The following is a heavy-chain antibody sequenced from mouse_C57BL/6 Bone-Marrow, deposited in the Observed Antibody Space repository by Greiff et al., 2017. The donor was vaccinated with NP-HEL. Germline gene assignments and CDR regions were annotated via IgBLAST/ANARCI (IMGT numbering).Heavy chain of an antibody. CDR1: GFTFSSYG. CDR3: ARGLRQLRLREVYAY. D-gene: IGHD3-2*02. V-gene: IGHV5-6*01. Sequence: EVTLVESGGDLVKPGGSLKLSCAASGFTFSSYGMSWVRQTPDKRLEWVATIRSGGSYTYYLASVKGRFTISRDNAKNTLSLQMSSLTSDATAMSYCARGLRQLRLREVYAYWGQGTLVTVSA. CDR2: IRSGGSYT. J-gene: IGHJ3*01.